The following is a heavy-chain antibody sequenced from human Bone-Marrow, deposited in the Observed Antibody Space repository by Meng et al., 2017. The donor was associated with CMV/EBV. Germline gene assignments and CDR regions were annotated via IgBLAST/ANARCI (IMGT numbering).Heavy chain of an antibody. D-gene: IGHD3-3*01. CDR1: GFTFSNYS. Sequence: GGSLRLSCAASGFTFSNYSMNWVRQAPGKGLEWVSSISSSSSYIYYAASVKGRFTISRDNAKNSLYLQMTSLRAGDTAVYYCARAYYDFWSGYFPSDYYGMDVWGQGTTVTVYS. V-gene: IGHV3-21*01. CDR2: ISSSSSYI. J-gene: IGHJ6*02. CDR3: ARAYYDFWSGYFPSDYYGMDV.